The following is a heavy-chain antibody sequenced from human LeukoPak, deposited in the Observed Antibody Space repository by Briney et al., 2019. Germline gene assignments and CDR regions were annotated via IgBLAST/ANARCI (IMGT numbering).Heavy chain of an antibody. Sequence: SETLSLTCTVSGGSISSYYWSWIRQPPGKGLEWIGYIYYSGSTNYNPSLKSRVTISVDTSKNQFSLKLSSVTAADTAVYYCAGHHPRNTVDFWGQGALVTVSS. D-gene: IGHD2/OR15-2a*01. J-gene: IGHJ4*02. CDR1: GGSISSYY. V-gene: IGHV4-59*08. CDR2: IYYSGST. CDR3: AGHHPRNTVDF.